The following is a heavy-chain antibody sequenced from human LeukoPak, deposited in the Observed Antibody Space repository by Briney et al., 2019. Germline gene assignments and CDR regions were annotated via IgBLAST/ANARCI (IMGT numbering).Heavy chain of an antibody. CDR3: AKVPRLSVVNFDY. J-gene: IGHJ4*02. CDR1: GFTFSSYA. CDR2: ISGSGGST. Sequence: GGSLRLSCAASGFTFSSYAMSWVRQAPGKGLEWVSAISGSGGSTYYADSVKGRFTISKDNSKNTLYLQTNSLRAEDTAVYYCAKVPRLSVVNFDYWGQGTLVTVSS. V-gene: IGHV3-23*01. D-gene: IGHD4-23*01.